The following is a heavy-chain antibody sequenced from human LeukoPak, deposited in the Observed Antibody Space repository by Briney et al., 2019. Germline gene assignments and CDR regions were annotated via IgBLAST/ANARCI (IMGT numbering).Heavy chain of an antibody. J-gene: IGHJ4*02. CDR3: AREGGFYRPLDY. Sequence: PSDTLSLTCGVSGGSVINTNWWTWVRQPPGKGLEWVGEVHLDGRTNYNPSLESRLTMSVDVSENQVSLKLTSVTAADTAVYYCAREGGFYRPLDYSGQGTLVTVSS. D-gene: IGHD3-3*01. V-gene: IGHV4-4*02. CDR2: VHLDGRT. CDR1: GGSVINTNW.